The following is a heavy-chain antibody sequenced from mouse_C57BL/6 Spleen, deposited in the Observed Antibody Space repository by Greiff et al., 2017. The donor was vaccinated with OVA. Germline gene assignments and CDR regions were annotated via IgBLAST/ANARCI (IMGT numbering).Heavy chain of an antibody. CDR1: GFTFSSYA. D-gene: IGHD2-4*01. V-gene: IGHV5-4*01. CDR3: AREGYDYDEGYFDV. J-gene: IGHJ1*03. CDR2: ISDGGSYT. Sequence: DVHLVESGGGLVKPGGSLKLSCAASGFTFSSYAMSWVRQTPEKRLEWVATISDGGSYTYYPDNVKGRFTISRDNAKNNLYLQMSHLKSEDTAMYYCAREGYDYDEGYFDVWGTGTTVTVSS.